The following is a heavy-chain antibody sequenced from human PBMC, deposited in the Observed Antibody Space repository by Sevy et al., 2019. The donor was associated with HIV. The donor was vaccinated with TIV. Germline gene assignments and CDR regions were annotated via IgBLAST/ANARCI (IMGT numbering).Heavy chain of an antibody. V-gene: IGHV3-7*01. CDR2: IKVDGSEK. Sequence: GGSLRLSCAASGFTFSRYWMSWVRQAPGKGLEWVANIKVDGSEKYYVDSVKGRFTISRDNAKNSLYLQMNSLRAEDTAVYYGARDCSSTRGLWGMDVWGQGTTVTVSS. J-gene: IGHJ6*02. D-gene: IGHD2-2*01. CDR1: GFTFSRYW. CDR3: ARDCSSTRGLWGMDV.